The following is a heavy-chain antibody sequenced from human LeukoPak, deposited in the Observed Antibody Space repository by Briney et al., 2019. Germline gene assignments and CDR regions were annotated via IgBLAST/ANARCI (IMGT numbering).Heavy chain of an antibody. CDR2: ISDYNGNT. J-gene: IGHJ4*02. Sequence: GASVKVSCKASGYTFTNYGISWVRQAPGQGLEWMGWISDYNGNTNYAQKLQGRVTMTTDTSTSTAYMELRSLRSDDTAVYSCARVILSHTYYYDTSGQAGLYYFDYWGQGTLVTVSS. D-gene: IGHD3-22*01. V-gene: IGHV1-18*01. CDR3: ARVILSHTYYYDTSGQAGLYYFDY. CDR1: GYTFTNYG.